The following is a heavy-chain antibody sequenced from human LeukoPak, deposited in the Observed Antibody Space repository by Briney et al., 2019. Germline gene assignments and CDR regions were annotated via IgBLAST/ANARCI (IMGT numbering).Heavy chain of an antibody. CDR3: AKDMSLDDDYGYYYYGMDV. V-gene: IGHV3-9*01. J-gene: IGHJ6*02. D-gene: IGHD4/OR15-4a*01. CDR1: GFTFDDYA. Sequence: PGRSLRLSCAASGFTFDDYAMHWVRQAPGKGLEWVSGISWNSGSIGYADSVKGRFTISRDNAKNSLYLQMNSLRAEDTALSYCAKDMSLDDDYGYYYYGMDVWGQGTTVTVSS. CDR2: ISWNSGSI.